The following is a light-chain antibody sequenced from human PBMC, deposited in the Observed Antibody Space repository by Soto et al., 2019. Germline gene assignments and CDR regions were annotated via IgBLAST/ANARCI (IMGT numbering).Light chain of an antibody. V-gene: IGLV1-44*01. CDR2: SNN. CDR3: AAWDDSLNGPV. J-gene: IGLJ2*01. CDR1: SSNIGTNS. Sequence: QSVLTQAPSASGTPGQRVTISCSGSSSNIGTNSVNWYQQFPGTAPKLLMYSNNQRPSGVPDRFSGSKSGTSASLAISGLQSEDEAHYYCAAWDDSLNGPVFGGGTKLTVL.